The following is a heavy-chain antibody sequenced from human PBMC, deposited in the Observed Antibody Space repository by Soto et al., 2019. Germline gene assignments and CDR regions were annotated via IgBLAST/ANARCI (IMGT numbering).Heavy chain of an antibody. V-gene: IGHV4-59*08. CDR2: FSYSGST. J-gene: IGHJ3*02. CDR1: GGSISSYY. CDR3: ARHCSAVSCYYGYDI. Sequence: SETLSLTCTVSGGSISSYYWSWIRQPPGKGLEWIGYFSYSGSTIYNPSLKSRVTISVDTSKNQFSLKLSSVTAADTAVYYCARHCSAVSCYYGYDIWGQGTMVTFS. D-gene: IGHD2-15*01.